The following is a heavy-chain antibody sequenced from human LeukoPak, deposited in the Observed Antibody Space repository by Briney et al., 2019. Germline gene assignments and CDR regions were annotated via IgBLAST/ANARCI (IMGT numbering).Heavy chain of an antibody. Sequence: GGSLRLSCAASGFTFSSYSMNWVRQTPGKELEWVSSIRSSSNFIYYADSMKGRFTISRDNAKNSLYLQMNSLRAEDTAVYYCAKDGSTYCSSSSCTFDYWGQGTLVTVSS. CDR3: AKDGSTYCSSSSCTFDY. D-gene: IGHD2-2*01. V-gene: IGHV3-21*01. CDR2: IRSSSNFI. CDR1: GFTFSSYS. J-gene: IGHJ4*02.